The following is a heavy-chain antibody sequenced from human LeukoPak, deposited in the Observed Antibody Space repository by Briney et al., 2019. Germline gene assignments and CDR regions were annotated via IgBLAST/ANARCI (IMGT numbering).Heavy chain of an antibody. CDR2: INHSGST. CDR1: GGSFSGYY. CDR3: ARDETTHLPGAY. V-gene: IGHV4-34*01. Sequence: SETLSLTCAVYGGSFSGYYWNWIRQPPGKGLEWIREINHSGSTHYNPSLKSRVTMSVDTSKNQFSMTLISVTAADTAVYYCARDETTHLPGAYWGQGTLATVSS. D-gene: IGHD4-17*01. J-gene: IGHJ4*02.